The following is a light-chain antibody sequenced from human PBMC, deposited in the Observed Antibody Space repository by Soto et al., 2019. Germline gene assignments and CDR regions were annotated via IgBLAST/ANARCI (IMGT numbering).Light chain of an antibody. CDR3: CSSTSSSTQV. CDR2: DVN. J-gene: IGLJ1*01. CDR1: SSDVGGYNF. V-gene: IGLV2-14*03. Sequence: QSALTQPASVSGSPGQSITISCTGTSSDVGGYNFVSWYQQHPGKVPKLMIFDVNRRPSGVSDRFSGSKSGNTASLTISGLQAEDEGDYYCCSSTSSSTQVFGSGTKVTVL.